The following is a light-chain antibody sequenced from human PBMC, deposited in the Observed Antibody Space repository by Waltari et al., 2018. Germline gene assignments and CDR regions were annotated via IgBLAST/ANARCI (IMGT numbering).Light chain of an antibody. V-gene: IGKV1-5*03. CDR2: RAS. Sequence: DIQLTQSPSTLSASVGSRVTITCRASHSITNWLAWYQQKPGKAPKLLIYRASNLESGVPSRFSGSGSGTEFTLTISSLQPDDFATYYCQQYDNYWTFGQGTKVEIK. CDR3: QQYDNYWT. CDR1: HSITNW. J-gene: IGKJ1*01.